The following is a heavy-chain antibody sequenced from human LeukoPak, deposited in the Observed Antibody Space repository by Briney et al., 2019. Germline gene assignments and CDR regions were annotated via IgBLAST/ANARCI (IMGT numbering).Heavy chain of an antibody. D-gene: IGHD3-16*01. CDR2: IYYIGST. CDR1: GASITSYY. V-gene: IGHV4-59*08. Sequence: SETLSLTCTVSGASITSYYWSWIRQPPGKGLEWIGYIYYIGSTNYNPSLKARVSISLNTSKNQFSLKLSAVPAADAPVYFCARHGIIRRGNDAFDVWGQGTVVTVSS. J-gene: IGHJ3*01. CDR3: ARHGIIRRGNDAFDV.